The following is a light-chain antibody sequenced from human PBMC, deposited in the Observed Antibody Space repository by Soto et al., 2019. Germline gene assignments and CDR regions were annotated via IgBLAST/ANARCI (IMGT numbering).Light chain of an antibody. Sequence: QSVLTQPASVSGSPGQSVTISCTGTSSDFGSYKFVSWYQHHPGTVPKVIIYETSKRPSGVSDRFSGSKSGNTASLTISGLQPEDQADSYRFSFTSTNTHVFGSGTKVTVL. CDR1: SSDFGSYKF. V-gene: IGLV2-23*01. J-gene: IGLJ1*01. CDR2: ETS. CDR3: FSFTSTNTHV.